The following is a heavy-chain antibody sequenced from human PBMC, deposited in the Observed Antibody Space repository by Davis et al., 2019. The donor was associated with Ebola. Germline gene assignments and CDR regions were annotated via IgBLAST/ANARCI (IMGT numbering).Heavy chain of an antibody. CDR1: GGSISRAGSY. CDR3: ARDISTTVSAFDI. J-gene: IGHJ3*02. V-gene: IGHV4-31*03. D-gene: IGHD2/OR15-2a*01. Sequence: LRLSCTVSGGSISRAGSYWTWIRQHPGKGLEWIGYIYYSGSTYYKPSLKSRVTISLDTSKNQFSLNLRSVTAADTAVYYCARDISTTVSAFDIWGQGTMVTVSS. CDR2: IYYSGST.